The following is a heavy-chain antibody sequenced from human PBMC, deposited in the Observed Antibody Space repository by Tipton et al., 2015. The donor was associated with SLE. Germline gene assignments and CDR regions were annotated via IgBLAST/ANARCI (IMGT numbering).Heavy chain of an antibody. CDR2: IYYSGST. J-gene: IGHJ4*02. CDR3: ARRGATGVLFDY. Sequence: LRLYCTVSGGSISSYYWSWIRQPPGKGLEWIGYIYYSGSTNYNPSLKSRVTISVDTSKNQFSLKLSSVTAADTAVYYCARRGATGVLFDYWGQGTLVTVSS. V-gene: IGHV4-59*01. CDR1: GGSISSYY. D-gene: IGHD1-1*01.